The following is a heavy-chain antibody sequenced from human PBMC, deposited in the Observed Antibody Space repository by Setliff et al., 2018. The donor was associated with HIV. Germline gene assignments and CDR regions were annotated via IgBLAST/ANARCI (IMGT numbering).Heavy chain of an antibody. Sequence: SETLSLTCTVSGGSISSHYWSWIRQAPGKWLEWIASIYYNGITNYNPSLKSRVIISVDTSKSQFSLNLSSVTAAATAVYYCADPPAGLWGQGILVTGSS. CDR3: ADPPAGL. D-gene: IGHD2-21*02. CDR2: IYYNGIT. CDR1: GGSISSHY. V-gene: IGHV4-59*11. J-gene: IGHJ4*02.